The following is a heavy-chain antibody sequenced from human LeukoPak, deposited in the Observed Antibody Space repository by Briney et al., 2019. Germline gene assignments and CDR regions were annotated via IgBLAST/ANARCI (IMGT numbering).Heavy chain of an antibody. J-gene: IGHJ2*01. Sequence: ASVKVSCKASGYTFTSYGISWVRQAPGQGLEWMGWISAYNGNTNYAQKFQGRVTITTDESTSTAYMELSSLRSEDTAVYYCARSTVTTYPTPWYFDLWGRGTLVTVSS. CDR3: ARSTVTTYPTPWYFDL. CDR2: ISAYNGNT. D-gene: IGHD4-17*01. CDR1: GYTFTSYG. V-gene: IGHV1-18*01.